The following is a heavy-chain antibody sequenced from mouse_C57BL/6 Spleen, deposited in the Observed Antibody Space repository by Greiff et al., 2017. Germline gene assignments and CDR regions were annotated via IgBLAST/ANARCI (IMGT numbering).Heavy chain of an antibody. D-gene: IGHD2-5*01. V-gene: IGHV1-39*01. CDR1: GYSFTDYN. J-gene: IGHJ3*01. Sequence: EVQLQQSGPELVKPGASVKISCKASGYSFTDYNMNWVKQSNGQSLEWIGVINPNYGTTSYNQKFKGKATLTVDQSSSTAYMQLNSLTSEDSAVDYFARSYYSTSWFAYWGQGTLVTVSA. CDR2: INPNYGTT. CDR3: ARSYYSTSWFAY.